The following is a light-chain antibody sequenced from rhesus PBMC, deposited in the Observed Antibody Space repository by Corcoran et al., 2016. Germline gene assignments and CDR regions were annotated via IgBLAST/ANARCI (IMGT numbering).Light chain of an antibody. CDR3: QQYNNVPLA. J-gene: IGKJ4*01. CDR2: YAS. Sequence: DIQMTQSPSSLSASVGARVTITCRASQGINNYLSWYQQKPGKAPTPLIYYASSLETGVPPRFSGSRSGSDYTLTISSLQPEDIATYYCQQYNNVPLAFGGGTKVEI. CDR1: QGINNY. V-gene: IGKV1-66*01.